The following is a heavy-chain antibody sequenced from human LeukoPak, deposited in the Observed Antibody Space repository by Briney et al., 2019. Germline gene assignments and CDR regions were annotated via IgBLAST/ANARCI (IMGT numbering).Heavy chain of an antibody. J-gene: IGHJ4*02. Sequence: GGSLRLPCAASGFTFGSYAMYWVREAPGKGVEWVSGISGSGGSTFYADSVKGRFTISRDNPENTVYLQMNSLRADDTAVYYCAKTTAGYSSGRYPGWPVDYWGQGTLVTVSS. CDR1: GFTFGSYA. CDR3: AKTTAGYSSGRYPGWPVDY. V-gene: IGHV3-23*01. CDR2: ISGSGGST. D-gene: IGHD6-19*01.